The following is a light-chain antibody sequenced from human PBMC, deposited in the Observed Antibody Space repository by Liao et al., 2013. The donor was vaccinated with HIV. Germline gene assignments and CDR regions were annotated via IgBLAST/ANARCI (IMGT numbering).Light chain of an antibody. CDR3: QAWDRNTAI. CDR2: QDT. Sequence: SYELTQPPSVSVAPGKTARITCGGNNIGIKSVHWCRQKPGQAPVLVIYQDTYRPSGIPERFSGSNSGNTATLTISGTQPTDEADYYCQAWDRNTAIFGGGTKLTVL. V-gene: IGLV3-21*01. CDR1: NIGIKS. J-gene: IGLJ2*01.